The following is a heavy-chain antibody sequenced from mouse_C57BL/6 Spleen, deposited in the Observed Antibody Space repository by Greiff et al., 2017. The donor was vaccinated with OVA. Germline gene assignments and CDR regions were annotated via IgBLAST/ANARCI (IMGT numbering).Heavy chain of an antibody. J-gene: IGHJ1*03. Sequence: QVQLKESGAELARPGASVKMSCKASGYTFTSYTMHWVKQRPGQGLEWIGYINPSSGYTKYNQKFKDKATLTADKSSSTAYMQLSSLTSEDSAVYYCARSRDFDVWGTGTTVTVSS. V-gene: IGHV1-4*01. CDR1: GYTFTSYT. CDR2: INPSSGYT. CDR3: ARSRDFDV.